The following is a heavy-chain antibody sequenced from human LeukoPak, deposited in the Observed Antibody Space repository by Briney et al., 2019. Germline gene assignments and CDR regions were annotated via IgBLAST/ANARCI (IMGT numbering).Heavy chain of an antibody. V-gene: IGHV4-59*01. CDR1: GGSISNYY. CDR2: IYYSGTT. D-gene: IGHD6-13*01. J-gene: IGHJ4*02. Sequence: PSETLSLTCTLSGGSISNYYWSWMRQSPGNGLEWIGYIYYSGTTNYNPSLKSRMSLSVDTSKNQFSLKLASVTAADTAVYYCARSDTNAWYDYWGPGTLVTVSS. CDR3: ARSDTNAWYDY.